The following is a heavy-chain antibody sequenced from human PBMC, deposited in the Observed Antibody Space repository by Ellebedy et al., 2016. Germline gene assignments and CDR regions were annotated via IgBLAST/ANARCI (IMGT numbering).Heavy chain of an antibody. Sequence: GESLKISXAASGFTFSSYGMHWVRQAPGKGLEWVAVISYDGSNKYYADSVKGRFTISRDNSKNTLYLQMNSLRAEDTAVYYCAKDLVSGSSFYMDVWGKGTTVTVSS. CDR2: ISYDGSNK. CDR1: GFTFSSYG. D-gene: IGHD6-6*01. V-gene: IGHV3-30*18. CDR3: AKDLVSGSSFYMDV. J-gene: IGHJ6*03.